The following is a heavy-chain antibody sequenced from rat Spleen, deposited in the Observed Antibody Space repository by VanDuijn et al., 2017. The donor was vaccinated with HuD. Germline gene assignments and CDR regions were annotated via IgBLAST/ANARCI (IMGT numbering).Heavy chain of an antibody. CDR3: ARPRRGD. Sequence: EVQLVESGGGLVQPGRSLKLSCAASGFTFSNYYMAWVRQAPTKGLEWVAYISAGGDNTYYRDSVKGRFTISRDNAKSTLYLQMDSLRSEDTATYYCARPRRGDWGQGVMVTVSS. D-gene: IGHD1-4*01. J-gene: IGHJ2*01. CDR2: ISAGGDNT. CDR1: GFTFSNYY. V-gene: IGHV5-25*01.